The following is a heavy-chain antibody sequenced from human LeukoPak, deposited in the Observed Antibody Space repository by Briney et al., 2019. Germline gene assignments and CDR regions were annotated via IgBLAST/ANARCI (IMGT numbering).Heavy chain of an antibody. CDR3: AKEGTSSGWYLFADY. J-gene: IGHJ4*02. CDR2: ISYDGSNK. CDR1: GFTFSSYV. D-gene: IGHD6-19*01. Sequence: PGGSLRLSCAASGFTFSSYVMHWVRQAPGKGLEWVTVISYDGSNKYYADSVKGRFTISRDNSKNTLYLQMNSLRAEDTAVYYCAKEGTSSGWYLFADYWGQGTLVTVSS. V-gene: IGHV3-30*06.